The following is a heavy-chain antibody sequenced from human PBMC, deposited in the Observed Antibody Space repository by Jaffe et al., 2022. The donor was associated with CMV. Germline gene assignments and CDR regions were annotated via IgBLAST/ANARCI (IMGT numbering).Heavy chain of an antibody. D-gene: IGHD4-17*01. CDR2: ISYSGTA. J-gene: IGHJ4*02. Sequence: QVQLQESGPGLVKPSQTLSLTCTVSNGSITRGGYYWTWIRQRPGKGLEWIGYISYSGTALYNPSLKSRVGMSVDTSKNQFSLNLRSVTAADTAVYYCARDRATSTVTYYFDSWGQGTLVFVSS. CDR3: ARDRATSTVTYYFDS. CDR1: NGSITRGGYY. V-gene: IGHV4-31*03.